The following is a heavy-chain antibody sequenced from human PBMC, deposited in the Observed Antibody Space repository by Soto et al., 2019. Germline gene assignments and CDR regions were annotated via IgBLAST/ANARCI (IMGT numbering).Heavy chain of an antibody. CDR2: VNINRGDV. CDR1: GHSSTHNG. J-gene: IGHJ4*01. CDR3: ATDDMKRGRFDF. V-gene: IGHV1-18*01. Sequence: ASVKVSCKASGHSSTHNGISWVRRAPGQGLEWMGWVNINRGDVNHAPKFQGRVTLTTDTATTTADNEFRSLRLADPAVYWCATDDMKRGRFDFWGHGPLVPVS.